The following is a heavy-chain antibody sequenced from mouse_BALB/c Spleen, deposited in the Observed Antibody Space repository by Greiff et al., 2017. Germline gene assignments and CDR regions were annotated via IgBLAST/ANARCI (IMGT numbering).Heavy chain of an antibody. CDR3: ARAAADY. V-gene: IGHV5-4*02. CDR1: GFTFSDYY. J-gene: IGHJ4*01. CDR2: ISDGGSYT. Sequence: EVHLVESGGGLVKPGGSLKLSCAASGFTFSDYYMYWVRQTPEKRLEWVATISDGGSYTYYPDSVKGRFTISRDNAKNNLYLQMSSLKSEDTAMYYCARAAADYWGQGTSVTVSS.